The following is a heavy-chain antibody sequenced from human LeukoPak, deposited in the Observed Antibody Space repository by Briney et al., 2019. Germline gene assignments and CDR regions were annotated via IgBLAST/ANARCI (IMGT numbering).Heavy chain of an antibody. Sequence: SETLPLTCAVYGGSFSGYYWSWIRQPPGKGLEWIGEINHSGSTNYNPSLKSRVTISVDTSKNQFSLELSSVTAADTAVYYCARVNAAAARTRTTKYYGMDVWGKGTTVTVSS. V-gene: IGHV4-34*01. D-gene: IGHD6-13*01. CDR2: INHSGST. J-gene: IGHJ6*04. CDR1: GGSFSGYY. CDR3: ARVNAAAARTRTTKYYGMDV.